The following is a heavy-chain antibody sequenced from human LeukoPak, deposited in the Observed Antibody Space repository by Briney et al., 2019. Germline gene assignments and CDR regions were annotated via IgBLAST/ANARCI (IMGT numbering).Heavy chain of an antibody. CDR1: GFTFSSYG. V-gene: IGHV3-30*18. Sequence: QPGGSLRLSCAASGFTFSSYGMHWVRQAPGKGLEWVAVISYDGSNKYYADSVKGRFTISRDNSKNTLYLQMNSLRAEDTAVYYCAKDGVTGYSSGWSYYYCYYMDVWGKGTTVTVSS. CDR3: AKDGVTGYSSGWSYYYCYYMDV. J-gene: IGHJ6*03. CDR2: ISYDGSNK. D-gene: IGHD6-19*01.